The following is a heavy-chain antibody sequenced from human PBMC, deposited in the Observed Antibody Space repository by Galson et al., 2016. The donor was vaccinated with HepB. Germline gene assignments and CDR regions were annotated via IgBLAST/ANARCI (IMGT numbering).Heavy chain of an antibody. CDR3: ARDQGWEGGWFDP. J-gene: IGHJ5*02. Sequence: SLRLSCAASGFTFSRYGMHWVRQAPGKGLESVAFIWYDGSNKYYADSVKGRFTISRDNSKNTLYLQMNSLRPEDTAVYYCARDQGWEGGWFDPWGQGTLVTLPS. D-gene: IGHD1-26*01. CDR2: IWYDGSNK. V-gene: IGHV3-30*02. CDR1: GFTFSRYG.